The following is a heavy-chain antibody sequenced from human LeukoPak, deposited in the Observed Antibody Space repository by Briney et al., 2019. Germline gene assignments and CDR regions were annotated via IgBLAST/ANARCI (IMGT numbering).Heavy chain of an antibody. Sequence: PSETLSLTCAVYGGSFNNYYWNWIRQPPGKGLEWIGNINYSWNTYYNPSLKSRVTISLDTSKNQFSLKLSSVTAADTAVYYCARDSRTVGATAIDYWGQGALVTVSS. CDR3: ARDSRTVGATAIDY. CDR1: GGSFNNYY. D-gene: IGHD1-26*01. V-gene: IGHV4-34*01. CDR2: INYSWNT. J-gene: IGHJ4*02.